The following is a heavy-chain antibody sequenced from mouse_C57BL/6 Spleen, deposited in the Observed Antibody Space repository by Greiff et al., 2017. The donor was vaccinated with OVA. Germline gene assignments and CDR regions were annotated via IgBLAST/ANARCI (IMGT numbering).Heavy chain of an antibody. V-gene: IGHV5-17*01. J-gene: IGHJ4*01. CDR3: ARPGDGPPYSYAMDY. CDR2: ISSGSSTI. D-gene: IGHD2-3*01. CDR1: GFTFSDYG. Sequence: EVKLQESGGGLVKPGGSLKLSCAASGFTFSDYGMHWVRQAPEKGLEWVAYISSGSSTIYYADTVKGRFTISRDNAKNTLFLQMTSLRSEDTAMYYCARPGDGPPYSYAMDYWGQGTSVTVSS.